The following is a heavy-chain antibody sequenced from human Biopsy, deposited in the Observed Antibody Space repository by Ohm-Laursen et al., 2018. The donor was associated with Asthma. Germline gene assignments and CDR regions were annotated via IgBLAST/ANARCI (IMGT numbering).Heavy chain of an antibody. CDR3: ARVPTTLRYFDL. D-gene: IGHD2-15*01. CDR1: GGSVSSGSYY. J-gene: IGHJ2*01. V-gene: IGHV4-61*01. CDR2: ISYSGST. Sequence: PPGTLSLTCTVPGGSVSSGSYYWSWIRQPPGKGLAWVSYISYSGSTDYNPSLKSRLTISMDTSKNQFSLKLSSVTAADTAVHYCARVPTTLRYFDLWGRGTLVTVSS.